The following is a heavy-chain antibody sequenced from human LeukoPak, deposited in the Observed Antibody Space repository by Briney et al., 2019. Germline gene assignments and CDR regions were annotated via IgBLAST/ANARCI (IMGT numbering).Heavy chain of an antibody. J-gene: IGHJ4*02. D-gene: IGHD3-16*01. CDR2: IANDGKDK. CDR1: GFSFSNYP. Sequence: GGSLRLSCAASGFSFSNYPMHWVRQAPGKGPEWVAVIANDGKDKHNADSVKGRFTISRDNAKNSLYLQMNSLRAEDTAVYYCARVGDYVWGSYRPFDYWGQGTLVTVSS. V-gene: IGHV3-30*04. CDR3: ARVGDYVWGSYRPFDY.